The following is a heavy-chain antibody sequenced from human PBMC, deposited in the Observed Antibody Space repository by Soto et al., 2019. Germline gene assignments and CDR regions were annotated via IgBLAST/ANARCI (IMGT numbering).Heavy chain of an antibody. CDR2: IIPIFGTA. V-gene: IGHV1-69*13. Sequence: ASVKVSCKASGGTFSSYAISWVRQAPGQGLEWMGGIIPIFGTANYAQKFQGRVTITADESTSTAYMELSSLRSEDTAVYYCARFTGGDSPPNYFDYWGQGTLVTVSS. D-gene: IGHD2-21*01. CDR3: ARFTGGDSPPNYFDY. J-gene: IGHJ4*02. CDR1: GGTFSSYA.